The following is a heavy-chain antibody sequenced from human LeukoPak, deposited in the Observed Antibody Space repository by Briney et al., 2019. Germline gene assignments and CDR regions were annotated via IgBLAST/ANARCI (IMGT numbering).Heavy chain of an antibody. V-gene: IGHV3-21*01. CDR2: ISSSSSYI. Sequence: PGGSLRLSCAASKFTVSSYSMNWVRQAPGKGLEWVSSISSSSSYIYYADSVKGRFTISRDNAKNSLYLQMNSLRAEDTAVYYCARGPRGTVTTPGYYYYGMDVWGKGTTVTVSS. CDR1: KFTVSSYS. D-gene: IGHD4-17*01. J-gene: IGHJ6*04. CDR3: ARGPRGTVTTPGYYYYGMDV.